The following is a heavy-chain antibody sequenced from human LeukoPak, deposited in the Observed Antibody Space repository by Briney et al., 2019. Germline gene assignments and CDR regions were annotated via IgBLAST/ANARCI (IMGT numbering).Heavy chain of an antibody. CDR1: GYTFTSYD. Sequence: ASVKVSCKASGYTFTSYDINWVRQATGQGLEWMGWMNPNSGNTGYAQKFQGRVTMTRNTSISTAYMELSSLRSEDTAVYYCARGCRDGYNVCYYYMDVWGKGTTVTVSS. CDR3: ARGCRDGYNVCYYYMDV. CDR2: MNPNSGNT. J-gene: IGHJ6*03. D-gene: IGHD5-24*01. V-gene: IGHV1-8*01.